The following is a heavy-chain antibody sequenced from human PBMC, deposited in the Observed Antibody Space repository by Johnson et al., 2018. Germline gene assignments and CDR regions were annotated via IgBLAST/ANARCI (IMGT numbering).Heavy chain of an antibody. CDR3: AREFLSGGSGGAFDI. V-gene: IGHV3-9*01. D-gene: IGHD1-26*01. Sequence: VQLVQSGGDLVQPGKSLRVSCAASRFAFYDYDMDWVRQVPGKGLEWVPRIICSRSGMNCAGCVKGRVSISRDNAEKSLHLQMNSLRAEETAGYYCAREFLSGGSGGAFDIWGQGTMVTVSS. CDR1: RFAFYDYD. CDR2: IICSRSGM. J-gene: IGHJ3*02.